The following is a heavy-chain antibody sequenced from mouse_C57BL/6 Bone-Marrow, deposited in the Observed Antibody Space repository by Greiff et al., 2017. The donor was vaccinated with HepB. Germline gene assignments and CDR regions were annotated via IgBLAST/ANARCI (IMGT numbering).Heavy chain of an antibody. CDR1: GFTFSDYG. V-gene: IGHV5-15*01. CDR3: ARLNYGSSYWYFDV. Sequence: DVQLQESGGGLVQPGGSLKLSCAASGFTFSDYGMAWVRQAPRKGPEWVAFISNLAYSIYYADTVTGRFTISRENAKNTLYLEMSSLRSEDTAMYYCARLNYGSSYWYFDVWGTGTTVTVSS. J-gene: IGHJ1*03. D-gene: IGHD1-1*01. CDR2: ISNLAYSI.